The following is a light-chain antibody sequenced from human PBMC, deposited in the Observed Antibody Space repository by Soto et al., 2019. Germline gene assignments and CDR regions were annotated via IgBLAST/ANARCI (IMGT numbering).Light chain of an antibody. V-gene: IGLV1-44*01. CDR3: AAWDDMLNGYV. CDR2: SNY. J-gene: IGLJ1*01. CDR1: SSNIESNT. Sequence: QSVLTQPPSASGTPGQRVTISCSGSSSNIESNTVTWYQQLPGTAPKLVIYSNYDRPSGVPDRFSGSTSGTSASLVIRGLQSEDEADYCCAAWDDMLNGYVFGGGTKVTV.